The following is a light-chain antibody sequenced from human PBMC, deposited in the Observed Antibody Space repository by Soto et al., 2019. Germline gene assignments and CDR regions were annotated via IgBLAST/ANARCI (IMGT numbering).Light chain of an antibody. Sequence: EIVLTQSPATLSLSPWERATLSCGASQSISSYLAWYQQKPGLAPRLLIYDASSRATGIPDRFSGSGSGTDFTLTISRLEPEDFVVYYCQQYGSSLTFGPGTKVDIK. V-gene: IGKV3D-20*01. CDR3: QQYGSSLT. CDR1: QSISSY. CDR2: DAS. J-gene: IGKJ3*01.